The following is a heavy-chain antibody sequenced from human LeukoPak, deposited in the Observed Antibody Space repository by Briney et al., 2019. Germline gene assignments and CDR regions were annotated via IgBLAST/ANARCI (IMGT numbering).Heavy chain of an antibody. V-gene: IGHV3-30*18. CDR3: AKDLDRGGFPLYYYYGMDV. J-gene: IGHJ6*02. CDR1: GVTFSSYG. Sequence: QPGGSLRLSCAASGVTFSSYGMHWVRQAPGKGLEWVAVISYDGSNKYYADSVKGRFTISRDNSKNTLYLQMNSLRAEDTAVYYCAKDLDRGGFPLYYYYGMDVWGQGTTVTVSS. CDR2: ISYDGSNK. D-gene: IGHD3-10*01.